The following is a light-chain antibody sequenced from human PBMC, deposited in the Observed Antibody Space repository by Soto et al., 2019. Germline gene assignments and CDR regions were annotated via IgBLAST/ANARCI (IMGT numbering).Light chain of an antibody. V-gene: IGKV3-11*01. CDR3: QQRRYSLT. J-gene: IGKJ4*01. CDR2: DAS. CDR1: QSVSSY. Sequence: EIVLTQSPATLSLSPGERATLSCRASQSVSSYLAWYQHKPGQAPRLLIYDASNRATGIPARFSGSGSGTDFTLTISSLEPEDFAVYYCQQRRYSLTFGGGTKVEIK.